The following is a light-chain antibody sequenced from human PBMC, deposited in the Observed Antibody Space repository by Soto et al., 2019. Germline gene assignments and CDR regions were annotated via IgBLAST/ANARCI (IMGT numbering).Light chain of an antibody. V-gene: IGLV2-23*01. CDR3: CSHSGGYTSVL. CDR2: DGS. CDR1: SSDIDNYNF. Sequence: QSVLTQPASVSGSPGQSITISCSGASSDIDNYNFVSWYQQHPGQAPKLIIYDGSERPSGVSDRFSGSSSDNTASLTISGLQAEDEADYYCCSHSGGYTSVLFGGGTKLTVL. J-gene: IGLJ2*01.